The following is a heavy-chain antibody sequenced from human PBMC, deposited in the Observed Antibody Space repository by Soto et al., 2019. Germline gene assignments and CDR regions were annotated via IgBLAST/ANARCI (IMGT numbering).Heavy chain of an antibody. CDR1: GGSVSGYY. CDR3: ARGQEGVVATH. Sequence: QVQLQQWGAGLVKPSETLSLNCAVTGGSVSGYYWSWIRQPPGKGLEWIGEVKDGGHTNYSPSLRGRVTISSDTSNNQFSLRLNSVTAADTGVYYCARGQEGVVATHWDQGSLVTVS. J-gene: IGHJ4*02. D-gene: IGHD5-12*01. CDR2: VKDGGHT. V-gene: IGHV4-34*01.